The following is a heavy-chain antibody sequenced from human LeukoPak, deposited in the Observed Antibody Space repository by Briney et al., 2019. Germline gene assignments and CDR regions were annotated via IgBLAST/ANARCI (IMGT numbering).Heavy chain of an antibody. J-gene: IGHJ4*02. CDR2: INPNNGGT. D-gene: IGHD3-10*01. V-gene: IGHV1-2*02. Sequence: GASVKVSCKTSGYTFTDYYIQWMRQAPGQGLEGMGWINPNNGGTNFAQKFQGRVTMTRDTSISTAYMDLSGLIFDDTAVYYCARGLGSGSRYPFDYWGQGTLVTVSS. CDR1: GYTFTDYY. CDR3: ARGLGSGSRYPFDY.